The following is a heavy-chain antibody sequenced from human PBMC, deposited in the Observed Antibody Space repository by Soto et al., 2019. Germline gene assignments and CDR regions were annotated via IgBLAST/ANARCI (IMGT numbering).Heavy chain of an antibody. J-gene: IGHJ4*02. Sequence: PGGSLRLSCAASGFTFSSYAMHWVRQAPGKGLEWVAVISYDGSNKYYADSVKGRFTISRDNSKNTLYLQMNSLRAEDTAVYYCARDRIVVVITFPGYWGQGTLVTVSS. V-gene: IGHV3-30-3*01. CDR1: GFTFSSYA. CDR2: ISYDGSNK. CDR3: ARDRIVVVITFPGY. D-gene: IGHD3-22*01.